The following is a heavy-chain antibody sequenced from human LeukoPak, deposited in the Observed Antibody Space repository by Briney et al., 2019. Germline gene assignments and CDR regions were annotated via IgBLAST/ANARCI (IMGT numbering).Heavy chain of an antibody. V-gene: IGHV3-7*01. D-gene: IGHD2-15*01. CDR3: AREMLVGGYQMLARGFDI. Sequence: PGGSLRLSCAASGFTFGRHWMSWVRQAPGKGLEWVAHMNQGGSETTNVDSVKGRFTISRDDAKNLVFLQMNSLRVEDTAVYYCAREMLVGGYQMLARGFDIWGQGTMVTVSS. CDR2: MNQGGSET. CDR1: GFTFGRHW. J-gene: IGHJ3*02.